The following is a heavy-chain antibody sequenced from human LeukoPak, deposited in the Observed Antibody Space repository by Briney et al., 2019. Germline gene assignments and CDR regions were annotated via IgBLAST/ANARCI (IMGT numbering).Heavy chain of an antibody. CDR3: VRAKEGVTFVRGEMDY. CDR1: GYTFNSYG. J-gene: IGHJ4*02. Sequence: ASVKVSCKASGYTFNSYGISWVRQAPGQGLEWMGWVSACNGHTNYARKFQGRVTMTTDTSTSTASMELRSLRSDDTAVYYCVRAKEGVTFVRGEMDYWGQGTLVTVSS. CDR2: VSACNGHT. D-gene: IGHD3-10*01. V-gene: IGHV1-18*01.